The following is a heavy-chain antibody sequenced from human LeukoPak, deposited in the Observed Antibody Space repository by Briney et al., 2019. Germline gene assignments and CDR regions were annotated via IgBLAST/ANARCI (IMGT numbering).Heavy chain of an antibody. CDR2: MNPNSGNT. CDR1: GYTFTSYD. V-gene: IGHV1-8*03. D-gene: IGHD6-19*01. J-gene: IGHJ6*03. CDR3: ARGWGGWDTIGHYYRDV. Sequence: ASVKVSCKASGYTFTSYDINWVRQATGQGLEWMGWMNPNSGNTGYAQKFQGRVTITRNTSISTAYMELSSLRSEDTAVYYCARGWGGWDTIGHYYRDVWGKGTTVTVSS.